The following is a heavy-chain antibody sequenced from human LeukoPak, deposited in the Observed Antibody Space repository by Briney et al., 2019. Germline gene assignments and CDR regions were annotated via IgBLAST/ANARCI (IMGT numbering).Heavy chain of an antibody. Sequence: GGSLTLSCAASGFIVSSNYMSWVRQAPGKGLEWVSVIYSGGRTYYADSVKGRFTISRDNSKNTLFLQMNSLSAEDTAVYHCARHSSGWYYNWFDPWGQGTLVTVSS. D-gene: IGHD6-19*01. CDR3: ARHSSGWYYNWFDP. CDR1: GFIVSSNY. CDR2: IYSGGRT. V-gene: IGHV3-66*04. J-gene: IGHJ5*02.